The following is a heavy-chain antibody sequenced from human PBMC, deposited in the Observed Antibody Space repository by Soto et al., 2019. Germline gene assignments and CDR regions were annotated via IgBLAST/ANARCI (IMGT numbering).Heavy chain of an antibody. CDR1: GGSMSSGIYY. CDR2: FSYSGTA. V-gene: IGHV4-30-4*01. Sequence: QVQLQESGPGLVKPSQTLSLTCTVSGGSMSSGIYYWSWIRQPPGKGLEWIAFFSYSGTAHYSASLRSRVSISVDTSKNQFSLDLSSVTAADTAVYYCATMGTPVTGLYYFDYWGQGTLVTVSS. D-gene: IGHD4-17*01. J-gene: IGHJ4*02. CDR3: ATMGTPVTGLYYFDY.